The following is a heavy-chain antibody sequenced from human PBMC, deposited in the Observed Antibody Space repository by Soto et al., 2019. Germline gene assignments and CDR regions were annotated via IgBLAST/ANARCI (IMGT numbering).Heavy chain of an antibody. V-gene: IGHV3-33*01. Sequence: QVQLVESGGGVVQPGRSLRLSCAASGFTFSSYGMHWVRQAPGKGLEWVAVIWYDGSNKYYADSVKGRFTISRDNSKNTLYLQMNSLRAEDTAVYYCARDECGGYCLPDYWGQGTLVTVSS. D-gene: IGHD2-21*02. CDR3: ARDECGGYCLPDY. CDR2: IWYDGSNK. J-gene: IGHJ4*02. CDR1: GFTFSSYG.